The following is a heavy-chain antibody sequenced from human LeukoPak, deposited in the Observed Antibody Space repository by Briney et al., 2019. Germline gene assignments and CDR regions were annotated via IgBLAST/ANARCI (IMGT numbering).Heavy chain of an antibody. CDR2: ISGSGDCT. V-gene: IGHV3-23*01. CDR3: ARDRITDFWSGYYTNYFDY. D-gene: IGHD3-3*01. CDR1: GFTFSNYG. J-gene: IGHJ4*02. Sequence: GGSLRLSCAAYGFTFSNYGMSWVRQAPGKGLEWVSAISGSGDCTYYADSVKGRFTISRDNSKNTLYLQMNSLRAEDTAVYYCARDRITDFWSGYYTNYFDYWGRGTLVTVSS.